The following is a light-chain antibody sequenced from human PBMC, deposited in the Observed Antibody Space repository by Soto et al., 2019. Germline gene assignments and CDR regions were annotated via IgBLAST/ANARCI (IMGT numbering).Light chain of an antibody. CDR1: QSVSSSY. CDR3: QQYGSSGT. J-gene: IGKJ1*01. CDR2: GAS. Sequence: EIVLTQSPGTLSLSPGERATLSCRASQSVSSSYLAWYQQKPGQAPRLLIYGASSRATGIPDRFRASASGTDFTLTISRLEPEEFAVDDCQQYGSSGTFGQGTKVDI. V-gene: IGKV3-20*01.